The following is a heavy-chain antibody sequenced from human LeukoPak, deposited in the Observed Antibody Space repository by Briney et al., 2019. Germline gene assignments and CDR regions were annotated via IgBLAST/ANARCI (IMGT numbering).Heavy chain of an antibody. CDR2: ISAYNGNT. V-gene: IGHV1-18*04. CDR3: AGDYLHSDFVTYKDY. Sequence: ASVNVSCKASGYTFTSYGISWVRQAPGQGLEWMGWISAYNGNTNYAQKLQGRVTMTTDTSTRKAYMGLRSLRSNDPTVDYSAGDYLHSDFVTYKDYWGQGTLVTVSS. D-gene: IGHD3-3*01. J-gene: IGHJ4*02. CDR1: GYTFTSYG.